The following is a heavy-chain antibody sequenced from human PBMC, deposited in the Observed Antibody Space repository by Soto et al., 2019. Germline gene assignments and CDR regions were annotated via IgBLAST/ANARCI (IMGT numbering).Heavy chain of an antibody. Sequence: SETLSLTCTVSGGSISSSSYYWGWIRQPPGKGLEWIGSIYYSGSTYYNPSLKSRITISVDTSKNQFSLKLSSVTAADTAVYYCASHVLRFLEWFVWFDPWGQGTLVTVSS. CDR2: IYYSGST. CDR1: GGSISSSSYY. CDR3: ASHVLRFLEWFVWFDP. J-gene: IGHJ5*02. D-gene: IGHD3-3*01. V-gene: IGHV4-39*01.